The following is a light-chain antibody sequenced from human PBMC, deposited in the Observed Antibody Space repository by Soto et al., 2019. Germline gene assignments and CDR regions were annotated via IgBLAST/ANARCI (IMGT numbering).Light chain of an antibody. CDR3: QVWDSSNEHLV. V-gene: IGLV3-21*02. Sequence: SYELTQPPSVSVAPGQTARITCGADNIGSESVHWYQQKPGQAPVLVLYDDTDRPSGIPERFSGSNSGSTATLTISGVEAGDEADHYCQVWDSSNEHLVFGAGTKVTVL. CDR1: NIGSES. J-gene: IGLJ1*01. CDR2: DDT.